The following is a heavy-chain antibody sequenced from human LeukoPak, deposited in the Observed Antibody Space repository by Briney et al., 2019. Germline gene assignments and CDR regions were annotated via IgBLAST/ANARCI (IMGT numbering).Heavy chain of an antibody. CDR3: ARARSKIAAPNFDP. Sequence: GGSLRLSCAASGFTFSSYAMSWVRQAPGKGLEWVSVIYSGGSTYYADSVKGRFTISRDNSKNTLYLQMNSLRAEDTAVYYCARARSKIAAPNFDPWGQGTLVTVSS. J-gene: IGHJ5*02. CDR1: GFTFSSYA. CDR2: IYSGGST. D-gene: IGHD6-6*01. V-gene: IGHV3-66*01.